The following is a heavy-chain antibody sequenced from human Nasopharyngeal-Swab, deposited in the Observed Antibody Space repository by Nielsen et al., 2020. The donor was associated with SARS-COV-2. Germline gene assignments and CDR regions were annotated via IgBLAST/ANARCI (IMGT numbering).Heavy chain of an antibody. V-gene: IGHV4-59*01. CDR1: GTSISTYY. J-gene: IGHJ4*02. D-gene: IGHD4-11*01. Sequence: SETLSLTCTVSGTSISTYYWSWIRQPPGKGLEWTGYMSYSGSTNYNPSLKSRVTISLDTSKNQFSLKLNSVTAADTAVYYCARHDYNNYEINYWGQGTLVTVSS. CDR3: ARHDYNNYEINY. CDR2: MSYSGST.